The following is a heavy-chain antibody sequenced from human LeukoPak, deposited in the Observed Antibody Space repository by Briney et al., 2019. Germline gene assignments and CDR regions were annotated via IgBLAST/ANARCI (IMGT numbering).Heavy chain of an antibody. CDR1: GFTLSNYC. CDR2: ISSSSRTV. D-gene: IGHD6-19*01. Sequence: GGSLRLSCAVTGFTLSNYCMNWVRQAPGKGLEWVSYISSSSRTVYYADSVKGRFTISRDNAQNSLYLQMNSLRAEDTAVYYCARDRDSSGWYYFDYWGQGTLVIVSS. V-gene: IGHV3-48*01. J-gene: IGHJ4*02. CDR3: ARDRDSSGWYYFDY.